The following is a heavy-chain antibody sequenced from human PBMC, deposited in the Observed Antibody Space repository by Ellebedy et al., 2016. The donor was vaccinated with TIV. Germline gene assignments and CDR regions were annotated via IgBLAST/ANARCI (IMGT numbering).Heavy chain of an antibody. D-gene: IGHD4-17*01. V-gene: IGHV3-23*01. CDR2: ISGSGGST. Sequence: GGSLRLXCAASGFTFSSYAMSWVRQAPGKGLEWVSAISGSGGSTYYADSVKGRFTISRDNSKNTLYLQMNSLRAEDTAVYYCAKYGDYDEGYFDYWGQGTLVTVSS. J-gene: IGHJ4*02. CDR1: GFTFSSYA. CDR3: AKYGDYDEGYFDY.